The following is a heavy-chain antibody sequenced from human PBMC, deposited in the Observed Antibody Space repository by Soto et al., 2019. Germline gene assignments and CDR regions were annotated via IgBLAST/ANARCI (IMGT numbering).Heavy chain of an antibody. V-gene: IGHV3-7*01. J-gene: IGHJ1*01. CDR1: GFTFKNYW. CDR3: ARRCFAFSAYDHPVY. CDR2: IRQDGSET. D-gene: IGHD5-12*01. Sequence: EVQLVDSGGGLVQPGGSLRLSCAASGFTFKNYWMTWVRQPPGKGLEWVASIRQDGSETYYVDSVKGRFTVSRDNAKNSLSLQMHALRAEDTAVYYCARRCFAFSAYDHPVYWAQGARVTVCS.